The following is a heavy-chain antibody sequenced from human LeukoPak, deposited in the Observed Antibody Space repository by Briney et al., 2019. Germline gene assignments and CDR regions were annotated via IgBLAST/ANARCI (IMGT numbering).Heavy chain of an antibody. CDR3: ARVGTRGVDV. CDR2: IYYSGST. D-gene: IGHD1-26*01. Sequence: SETLSLTCTVSGGSISSYYWSWIRQPPGKGLEWIGYIYYSGSTNYNPSLKGRVTISVDTSKNQFSLKLSSVTAADTAVYYCARVGTRGVDVWGQGTTVTVSS. V-gene: IGHV4-59*08. J-gene: IGHJ6*02. CDR1: GGSISSYY.